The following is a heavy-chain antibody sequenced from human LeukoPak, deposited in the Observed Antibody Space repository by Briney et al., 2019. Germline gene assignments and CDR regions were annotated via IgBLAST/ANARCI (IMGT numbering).Heavy chain of an antibody. CDR1: GFTFSSYS. D-gene: IGHD6-13*01. CDR2: ISSSSSYI. J-gene: IGHJ4*02. Sequence: PGGSLRLSCAASGFTFSSYSMNWVRQAPGKGLEWVSSISSSSSYIYYADSVEGRFTISRDNAKNSLYLQMNSLRAEDTAVYYCARDSGSSSWYPYYFDYWGQGTLVTVSS. V-gene: IGHV3-21*01. CDR3: ARDSGSSSWYPYYFDY.